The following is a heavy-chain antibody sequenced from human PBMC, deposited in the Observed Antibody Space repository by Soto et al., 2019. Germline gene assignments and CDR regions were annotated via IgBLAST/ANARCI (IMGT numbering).Heavy chain of an antibody. D-gene: IGHD6-19*01. CDR3: ARDDIPGIAVSTYGMDV. V-gene: IGHV3-33*01. CDR2: IWYDGSNE. CDR1: GFIFSNFG. J-gene: IGHJ6*02. Sequence: SLRLSCAASGFIFSNFGMHWVRQAPGKGLEWVAVIWYDGSNEYYADSVKGRFTISKDNSKSTLYLQMNSLRAEDTAVYYCARDDIPGIAVSTYGMDVWGQGTTVTVSS.